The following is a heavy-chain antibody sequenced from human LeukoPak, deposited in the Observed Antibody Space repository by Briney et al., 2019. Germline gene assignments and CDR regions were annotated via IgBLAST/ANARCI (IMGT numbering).Heavy chain of an antibody. Sequence: ASVKVSCKASGYTFTSYDINWVRQATGQGLEWMGWMNPNSGNTGYAQKFQGRVTMTRNTSISTAYMELGSLRSEDTAVYYCARDGPYYYYMDVWDKGTTVTVSS. D-gene: IGHD3/OR15-3a*01. CDR3: ARDGPYYYYMDV. CDR2: MNPNSGNT. CDR1: GYTFTSYD. J-gene: IGHJ6*03. V-gene: IGHV1-8*01.